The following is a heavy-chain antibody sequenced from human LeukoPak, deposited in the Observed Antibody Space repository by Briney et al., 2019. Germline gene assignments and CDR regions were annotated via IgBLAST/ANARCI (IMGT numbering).Heavy chain of an antibody. CDR3: ARYNWNYYYYYYMDV. D-gene: IGHD1-20*01. Sequence: SETLSLTCTVSGYSISSGYYWGWIRQPPGKGLEWIGSIYHSGSTYYNPSLKSRVTISVDTSKNQFSLKLSSVTAADTAVYYCARYNWNYYYYYYMDVWGKGTTVTVSS. CDR1: GYSISSGYY. J-gene: IGHJ6*03. V-gene: IGHV4-38-2*02. CDR2: IYHSGST.